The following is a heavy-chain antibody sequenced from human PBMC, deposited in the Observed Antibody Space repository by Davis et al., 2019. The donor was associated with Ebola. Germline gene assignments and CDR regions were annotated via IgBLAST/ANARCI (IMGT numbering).Heavy chain of an antibody. CDR1: GYSISSGYY. CDR3: AGTEVTPLGF. V-gene: IGHV4-38-2*02. CDR2: IYHSGSI. J-gene: IGHJ4*02. D-gene: IGHD4-23*01. Sequence: MPSETLSLTCTVSGYSISSGYYWVWIRPPPGKGLEWIGSIYHSGSIYYKPSLKSRVSISIDTSKNQFSLKLSSVTAADTAVYYCAGTEVTPLGFWGQGTLVTASS.